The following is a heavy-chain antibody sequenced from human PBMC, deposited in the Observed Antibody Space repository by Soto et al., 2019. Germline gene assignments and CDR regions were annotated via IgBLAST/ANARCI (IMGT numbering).Heavy chain of an antibody. CDR1: GGSISSYY. CDR3: ARGVERPAGPNYYYYYMDV. J-gene: IGHJ6*03. CDR2: IYYSGST. V-gene: IGHV4-59*08. D-gene: IGHD2-2*01. Sequence: SETLSLTCTVSGGSISSYYWSWIRQPPGKGLEWIGYIYYSGSTNYNPSLKSRVTISVDTSKNQFSLKLSSVTAADTAVYYCARGVERPAGPNYYYYYMDVWGKGTTVTVSS.